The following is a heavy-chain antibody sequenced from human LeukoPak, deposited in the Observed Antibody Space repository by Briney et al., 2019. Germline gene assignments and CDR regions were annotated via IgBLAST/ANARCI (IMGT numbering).Heavy chain of an antibody. D-gene: IGHD5-12*01. CDR3: ATDGSGYGGFDY. CDR1: GFTFSSYA. CDR2: ISGSGGST. Sequence: TGGSLRLSCAASGFTFSSYAMSWVRQAPGKGLEWVSAISGSGGSTYYADSVKGRFTISRDNSKNTLYLQMNSLRAEDTAVYYCATDGSGYGGFDYWGQGTLVTVSS. J-gene: IGHJ4*02. V-gene: IGHV3-23*01.